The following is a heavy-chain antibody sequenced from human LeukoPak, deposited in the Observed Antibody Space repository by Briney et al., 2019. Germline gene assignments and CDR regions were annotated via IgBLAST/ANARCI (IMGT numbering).Heavy chain of an antibody. CDR1: GYSFTNYW. CDR3: ARGVPGIIFDYYGMDV. D-gene: IGHD3-10*01. J-gene: IGHJ6*02. Sequence: GESLKISCKGSGYSFTNYWIGWVRQMPGKGLGWMGIIFPGDSDTKYSPSFQGQVTISADKSISTAYLQWNSLKASDTAMYYCARGVPGIIFDYYGMDVWGQGTSVTVSS. V-gene: IGHV5-51*01. CDR2: IFPGDSDT.